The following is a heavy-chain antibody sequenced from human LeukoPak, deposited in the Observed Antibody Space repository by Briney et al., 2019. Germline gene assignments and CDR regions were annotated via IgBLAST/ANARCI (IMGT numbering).Heavy chain of an antibody. Sequence: PSETLSLTCTVSGDSISSRSSYWGWIRQPPGKGLEWIGSMYYSGNTYYNPSLKSRVTISVDTSKNQFSLKLSSVTAVDTAVYYCARAGGFTILRGAVNNWFDPWGQGTLVTVSS. CDR2: MYYSGNT. CDR3: ARAGGFTILRGAVNNWFDP. V-gene: IGHV4-39*07. D-gene: IGHD3-10*01. J-gene: IGHJ5*02. CDR1: GDSISSRSSY.